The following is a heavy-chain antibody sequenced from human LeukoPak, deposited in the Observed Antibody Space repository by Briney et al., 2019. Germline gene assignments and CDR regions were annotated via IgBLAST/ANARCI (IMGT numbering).Heavy chain of an antibody. CDR1: GGTFDNYA. D-gene: IGHD2-2*01. Sequence: SVKVSCKASGGTFDNYAVSWVREAPGLGLEWMGRTIPMLGKTNSAQKFQDRVTFTADKSTGTAYMELTHLRPDDTAVYFCARGLFGGFAAAPFDHWGQGTLVTVSP. CDR2: TIPMLGKT. J-gene: IGHJ4*02. CDR3: ARGLFGGFAAAPFDH. V-gene: IGHV1-69*04.